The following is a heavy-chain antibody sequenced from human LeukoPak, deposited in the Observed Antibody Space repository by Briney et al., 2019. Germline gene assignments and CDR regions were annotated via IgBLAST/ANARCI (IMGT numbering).Heavy chain of an antibody. D-gene: IGHD1-1*01. J-gene: IGHJ5*02. CDR1: GGSFSDYY. CDR2: INHSGST. V-gene: IGHV4-34*01. Sequence: SETLSLTRAVYGGSFSDYYWSWIRQPPGKGLEWSGEINHSGSTNYDPSLTSRGTITVDTTKKQFPLRLSYVTVERTAMSYCARGRYKKPWYGKGWLDPWGRGTPVTVSS. CDR3: ARGRYKKPWYGKGWLDP.